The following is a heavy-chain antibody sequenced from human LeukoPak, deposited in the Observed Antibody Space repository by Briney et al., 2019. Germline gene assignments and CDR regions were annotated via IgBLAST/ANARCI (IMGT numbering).Heavy chain of an antibody. Sequence: SETLSLTCTVSGGSISSYYWSWIRQPAGKGLEWIGHIYSSSGSSNYNPSLKSRVTMSVDTSKNQFSLKVSSVTAADTAVYYCARELGTTVSFDYWGQGTLVTVSS. CDR1: GGSISSYY. CDR3: ARELGTTVSFDY. J-gene: IGHJ4*02. CDR2: IYSSSGSS. V-gene: IGHV4-4*07. D-gene: IGHD1-26*01.